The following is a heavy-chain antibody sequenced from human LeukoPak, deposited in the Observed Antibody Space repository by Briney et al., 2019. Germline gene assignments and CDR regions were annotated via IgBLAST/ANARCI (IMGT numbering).Heavy chain of an antibody. CDR1: GFSFSSFG. Sequence: PGGSLRLSCAASGFSFSSFGMHWVRQAPGKGLEWVAFIRYDGSSKYYSDSVKGRFTISRDNSKNTLYLQMNSLRTEDTAVYYCARDSSRRDIDYWGQGTLVTVSS. CDR2: IRYDGSSK. D-gene: IGHD3-9*01. CDR3: ARDSSRRDIDY. J-gene: IGHJ4*02. V-gene: IGHV3-30*02.